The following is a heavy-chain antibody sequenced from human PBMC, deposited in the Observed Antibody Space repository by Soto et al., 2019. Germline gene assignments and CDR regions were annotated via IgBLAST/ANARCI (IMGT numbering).Heavy chain of an antibody. CDR3: ARVDYNWFDP. CDR1: GGSISSSSYY. D-gene: IGHD2-15*01. V-gene: IGHV4-39*01. CDR2: VYYSGGT. Sequence: SETLSLTCTVSGGSISSSSYYWGWIRQPPGKGLEWIGSVYYSGGTYYNPSLKSRVTISVDTSKNQFSLKLSSVTAADTAVYYCARVDYNWFDPWGQGTLVTVSS. J-gene: IGHJ5*02.